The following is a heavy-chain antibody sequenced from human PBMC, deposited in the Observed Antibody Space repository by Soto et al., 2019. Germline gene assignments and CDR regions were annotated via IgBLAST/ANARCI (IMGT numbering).Heavy chain of an antibody. V-gene: IGHV1-18*01. CDR2: ISAHNGNT. Sequence: QVHLVQSGAEVKKPGASVKVSCKASGYTFTSYGITWVRQAPGQGLEWMGWISAHNGNTDYAQKLQGRVIVTRDTSTSTAHMELSSLRSDDTAVYYCARGRYGDYWGQGALVTVSS. J-gene: IGHJ4*02. D-gene: IGHD1-1*01. CDR1: GYTFTSYG. CDR3: ARGRYGDY.